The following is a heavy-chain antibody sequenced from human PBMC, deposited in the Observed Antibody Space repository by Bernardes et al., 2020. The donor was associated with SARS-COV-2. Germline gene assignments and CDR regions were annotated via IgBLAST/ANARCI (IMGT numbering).Heavy chain of an antibody. CDR2: IYYSGST. CDR3: ARLRGYFGVVIIEDRSDY. J-gene: IGHJ4*02. D-gene: IGHD3-3*01. V-gene: IGHV4-39*01. CDR1: GGSISSSSYY. Sequence: SETLSLTCTVSGGSISSSSYYWGWIRQPPGKGLEWIGSIYYSGSTYYNPSLKSRVTISVDTSKNQFSLKLSSVTAADTAVYYCARLRGYFGVVIIEDRSDYWGQGTLVTVSS.